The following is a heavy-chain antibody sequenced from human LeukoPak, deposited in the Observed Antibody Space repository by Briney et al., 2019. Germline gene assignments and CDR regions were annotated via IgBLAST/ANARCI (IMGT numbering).Heavy chain of an antibody. CDR2: IYTSGTT. V-gene: IGHV4-61*02. CDR1: GGSISSGSYY. D-gene: IGHD3-16*01. CDR3: ARGTLRALRLGEFDY. J-gene: IGHJ4*02. Sequence: SETLSLTCTVSGGSISSGSYYWSWIRQAAGKGLEWIGRIYTSGTTNYNPSLKSRVTISIDTSKNQFSLKLSSVTAADTAVYYCARGTLRALRLGEFDYWGRGTLVTVSS.